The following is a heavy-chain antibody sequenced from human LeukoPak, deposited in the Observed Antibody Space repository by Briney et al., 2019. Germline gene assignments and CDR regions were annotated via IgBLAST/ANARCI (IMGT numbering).Heavy chain of an antibody. CDR3: ARSITIFGVVGSAGGY. CDR1: GYTFTSYG. CDR2: ISAYNGNT. V-gene: IGHV1-18*01. Sequence: ASVKVSCKASGYTFTSYGISWVRQAPGQGLEWMGWISAYNGNTNYAQKLQGRVTMTTDTSTSTAYMELRSLRSDDPAVYYCARSITIFGVVGSAGGYWGQGTLVTVSS. D-gene: IGHD3-3*01. J-gene: IGHJ4*02.